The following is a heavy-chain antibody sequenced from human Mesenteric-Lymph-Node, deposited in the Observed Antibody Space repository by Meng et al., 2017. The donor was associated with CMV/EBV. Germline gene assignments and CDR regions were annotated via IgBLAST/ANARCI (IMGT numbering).Heavy chain of an antibody. D-gene: IGHD3-22*01. CDR1: GFIVSDNF. V-gene: IGHV3-53*01. J-gene: IGHJ4*02. CDR3: AKLSGYYDSGGYRLDY. Sequence: GGSLRLSCAASGFIVSDNFMNWVRQGPGMGLEWVSFINSGGRTYYADSIKGRFTISRDNSKNTLYLQMNSLRAEDTAVYYCAKLSGYYDSGGYRLDYWGQGTLVTVSS. CDR2: INSGGRT.